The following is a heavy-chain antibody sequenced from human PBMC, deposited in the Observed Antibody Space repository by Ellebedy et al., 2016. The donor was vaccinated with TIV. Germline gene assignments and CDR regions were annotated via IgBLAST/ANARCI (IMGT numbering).Heavy chain of an antibody. J-gene: IGHJ6*03. CDR1: GFTFRDFW. D-gene: IGHD2-2*01. Sequence: PGGSLRLSCAVPGFTFRDFWMHWVRQAPGKGLVWVSRINSYGGSTNYADSLKGRFPISRDNAKKTLYLQMNSLRAEDTAVYYCARDGTGKVAPGNYYYMDVWGKGTTVTVSS. CDR3: ARDGTGKVAPGNYYYMDV. CDR2: INSYGGST. V-gene: IGHV3-74*01.